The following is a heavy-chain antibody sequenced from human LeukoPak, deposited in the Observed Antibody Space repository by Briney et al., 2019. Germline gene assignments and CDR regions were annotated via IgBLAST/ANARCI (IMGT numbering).Heavy chain of an antibody. D-gene: IGHD5-24*01. CDR3: ARDRWLQSEEYYMDV. Sequence: GGSLRLSCAASGFTFSSYSMNWVRQAPGKGLEWVSSISTSSSYIYYADSVKGRFTISRDNARNSLYLQINSLRAEDTAVYYCARDRWLQSEEYYMDVWGKGTTVTISS. V-gene: IGHV3-21*01. J-gene: IGHJ6*03. CDR2: ISTSSSYI. CDR1: GFTFSSYS.